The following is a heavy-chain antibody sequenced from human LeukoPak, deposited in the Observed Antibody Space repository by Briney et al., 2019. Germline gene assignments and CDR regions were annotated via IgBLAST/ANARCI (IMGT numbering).Heavy chain of an antibody. D-gene: IGHD2-2*02. CDR1: GGSISSGGYS. J-gene: IGHJ5*02. CDR2: IYHSGST. CDR3: ASSRYCSSTSCYTVDWFDP. Sequence: PSETLSLTCAVSGGSISSGGYSWSWIRQPPGKGLEWIGYIYHSGSTYYNPSLKSRVTISVDRSKYQFSLKLSSVTAADTAVYYCASSRYCSSTSCYTVDWFDPWGQGTLVTVSS. V-gene: IGHV4-30-2*01.